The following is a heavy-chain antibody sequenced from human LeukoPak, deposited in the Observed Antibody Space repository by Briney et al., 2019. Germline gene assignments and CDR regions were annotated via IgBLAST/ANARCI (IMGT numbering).Heavy chain of an antibody. Sequence: PSETLSLICTVSGGSISSYYWSWIRQPPGKGLEWIGEINQRRNTNDNPSLTSRVTISIDTYKNQFSLKLSSLTAADTAVYYCARHGWHAWYFDLWGRGTLVTVSS. CDR3: ARHGWHAWYFDL. V-gene: IGHV4-34*01. CDR2: INQRRNT. CDR1: GGSISSYY. D-gene: IGHD6-19*01. J-gene: IGHJ2*01.